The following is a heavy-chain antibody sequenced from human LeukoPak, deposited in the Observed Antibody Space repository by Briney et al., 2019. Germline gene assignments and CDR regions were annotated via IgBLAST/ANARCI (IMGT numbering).Heavy chain of an antibody. CDR1: GFTFSNAW. CDR2: IKSKTDGGTT. Sequence: GGSLRLSCAASGFTFSNAWMSWVRQAPGKGLEWVGRIKSKTDGGTTDYAAPVKGRFTISRDDSKNTLYLQMNSLKTEGTAVYYCTTGGVVPESPFDYWGQGTLVTVSS. D-gene: IGHD2-2*01. CDR3: TTGGVVPESPFDY. J-gene: IGHJ4*02. V-gene: IGHV3-15*01.